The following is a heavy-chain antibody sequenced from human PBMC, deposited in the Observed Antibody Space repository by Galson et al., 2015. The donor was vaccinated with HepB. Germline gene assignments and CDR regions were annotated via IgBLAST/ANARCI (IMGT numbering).Heavy chain of an antibody. D-gene: IGHD3-22*01. J-gene: IGHJ4*02. CDR2: IWFDGSNE. Sequence: SLRLSCAASGFTFSSYGMHWVRQAPGKGLEWVAVIWFDGSNEYYADSVKGRFTISRDNSKNTLYLQLNSLRAEDTAVYYCARGGYYYDSRGYLNYWGQGTLVTVSP. V-gene: IGHV3-33*01. CDR3: ARGGYYYDSRGYLNY. CDR1: GFTFSSYG.